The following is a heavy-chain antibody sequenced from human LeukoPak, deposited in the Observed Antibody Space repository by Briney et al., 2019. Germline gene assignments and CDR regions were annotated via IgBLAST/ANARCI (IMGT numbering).Heavy chain of an antibody. D-gene: IGHD3-22*01. CDR3: ATDFYDST. V-gene: IGHV3-15*07. CDR2: IRSNSDGGTI. CDR1: GFTFSNAW. Sequence: GVSLRLSCATSGFTFSNAWMNRVRQAPGKGLEWVGRIRSNSDGGTIDYAAPVKGRFTLSRDDSKTTLYLQMNSLQTEDTAVYYCATDFYDSTWGQGTLVTVSS. J-gene: IGHJ5*02.